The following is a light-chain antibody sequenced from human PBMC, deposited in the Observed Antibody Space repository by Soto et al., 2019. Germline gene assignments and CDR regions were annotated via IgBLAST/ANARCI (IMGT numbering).Light chain of an antibody. CDR3: QQYGRSPT. Sequence: IVLTQSPDTLSVSPGERATLSCRASQSVSSNYLAWHQQKLGQAPRLLIYDASRRATGIPDRLSGSGSGTDFTLTISRLEPEDSVVYYCQQYGRSPTFGQGTKVDIK. CDR1: QSVSSNY. J-gene: IGKJ1*01. V-gene: IGKV3-20*01. CDR2: DAS.